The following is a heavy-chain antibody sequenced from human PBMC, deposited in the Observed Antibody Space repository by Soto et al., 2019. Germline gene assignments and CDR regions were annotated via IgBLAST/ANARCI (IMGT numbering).Heavy chain of an antibody. D-gene: IGHD3-3*01. J-gene: IGHJ4*02. V-gene: IGHV4-59*08. CDR1: GGSISSYY. CDR2: IYYSGST. Sequence: SQTLSLTCTVSGGSISSYYWSWIRQPPGKGLECIGYIYYSGSTNYNPSLKSRVTISVDTSKNQFSLKLSSVTAADTAVYYCARLGVVGTLLPDYWGQGTLVTVSS. CDR3: ARLGVVGTLLPDY.